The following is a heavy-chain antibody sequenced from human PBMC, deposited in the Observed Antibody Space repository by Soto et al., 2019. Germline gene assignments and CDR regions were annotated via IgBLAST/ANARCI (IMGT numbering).Heavy chain of an antibody. CDR2: ISGQIAKT. CDR1: GYSFHNFG. J-gene: IGHJ4*02. V-gene: IGHV1-18*04. Sequence: QVQLVQSGPEVKKPGASVKVSCKASGYSFHNFGIIWVRQARGQGHEWMGWISGQIAKTNYAQKFQGKVTMTTDTSTSTAYMELNTLTSDDTAMYYCARGPPSGSFSLTPRYWGQGTLVTVSS. CDR3: ARGPPSGSFSLTPRY. D-gene: IGHD1-26*01.